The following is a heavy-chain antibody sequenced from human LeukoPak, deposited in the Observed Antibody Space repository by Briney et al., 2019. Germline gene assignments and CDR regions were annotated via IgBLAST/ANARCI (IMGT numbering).Heavy chain of an antibody. CDR3: ARGGKMITFGGVTRYFDL. Sequence: ASVKVSCKASGYTFTSYDINWVRQATGQGLEWMGWMNPNSGNTGYAQKFQGRVTMARNTSISTAYMELSSLRSEDTAVYYCARGGKMITFGGVTRYFDLWGRGTLVTVSS. J-gene: IGHJ2*01. CDR2: MNPNSGNT. CDR1: GYTFTSYD. V-gene: IGHV1-8*01. D-gene: IGHD3-16*01.